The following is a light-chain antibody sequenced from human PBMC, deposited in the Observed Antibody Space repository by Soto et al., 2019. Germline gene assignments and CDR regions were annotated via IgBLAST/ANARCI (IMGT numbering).Light chain of an antibody. CDR2: KAS. V-gene: IGKV1-5*03. CDR1: QSISSW. Sequence: DIQMTQSPSTLSASVGDRVTITCRASQSISSWLAWYQQKPGKAPKILIYKASTLESGVPSRFSGSGSGTDFTLTISSLQPDDFATYFCQQYDNYPYTFGQGTKVDIK. CDR3: QQYDNYPYT. J-gene: IGKJ2*01.